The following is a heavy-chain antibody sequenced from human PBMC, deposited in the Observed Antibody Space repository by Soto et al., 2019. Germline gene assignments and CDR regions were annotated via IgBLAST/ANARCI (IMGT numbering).Heavy chain of an antibody. CDR1: GFIFSSYT. CDR2: ITAGSTI. Sequence: RLSCAASGFIFSSYTLGWVRQAPGKGLEWVSSITAGSTIYYADSVKGRFTISRNNAKNSLYLQLDSLRDEDTAVYYCAKIRSGGNFDCWGQGTLVTVSS. J-gene: IGHJ4*02. D-gene: IGHD2-15*01. V-gene: IGHV3-48*02. CDR3: AKIRSGGNFDC.